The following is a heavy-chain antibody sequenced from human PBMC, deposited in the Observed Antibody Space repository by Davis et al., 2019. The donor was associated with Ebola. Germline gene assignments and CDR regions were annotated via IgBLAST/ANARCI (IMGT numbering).Heavy chain of an antibody. V-gene: IGHV4-34*01. CDR3: ARRRGYSYGYLY. D-gene: IGHD5-18*01. CDR1: GGSFSGYY. J-gene: IGHJ4*02. CDR2: INHSGST. Sequence: SETLSLTSAVYGGSFSGYYWSWIRQPPGKGLEWIGEINHSGSTNYNPSLKSRVTISVDTSKNQFSLKLSSVTAADTAVYYCARRRGYSYGYLYWGQGTLVTVSS.